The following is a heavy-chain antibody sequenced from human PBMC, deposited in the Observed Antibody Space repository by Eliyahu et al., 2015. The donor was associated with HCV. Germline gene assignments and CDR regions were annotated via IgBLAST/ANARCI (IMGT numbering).Heavy chain of an antibody. CDR1: GGSISPYY. V-gene: IGHV4-59*01. J-gene: IGHJ4*02. D-gene: IGHD3-3*01. CDR3: ARADGFLLYFDY. CDR2: IYYSGST. Sequence: QVQLHESGPGLVKPSETLSLTCTVSGGSISPYYWSWIRQPPGKGLEWIGYIYYSGSTDYNPSLKSRVTISEDTSKNQFSLKLTSVTAADTAVYYCARADGFLLYFDYWGQGTLVTVSS.